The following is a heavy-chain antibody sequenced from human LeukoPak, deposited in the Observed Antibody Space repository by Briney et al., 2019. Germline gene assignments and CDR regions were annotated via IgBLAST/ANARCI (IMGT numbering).Heavy chain of an antibody. D-gene: IGHD5-24*01. Sequence: ASVKLSCKASGGTFSSYAISWVRQAPGQGLEWMGGIIPIFGTANYAQKFQGRVTITADKSTSTDYMELSSLRSEDTAVYYCATCRDLYYYYMDVWGKGTTVTVSS. CDR3: ATCRDLYYYYMDV. J-gene: IGHJ6*03. CDR2: IIPIFGTA. CDR1: GGTFSSYA. V-gene: IGHV1-69*06.